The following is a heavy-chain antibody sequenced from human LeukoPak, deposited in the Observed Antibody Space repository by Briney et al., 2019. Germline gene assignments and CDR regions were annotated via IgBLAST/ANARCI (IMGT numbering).Heavy chain of an antibody. J-gene: IGHJ5*02. V-gene: IGHV3-30*03. D-gene: IGHD1-1*01. CDR3: VRGWQELRS. Sequence: GRSLRLSCAASGFTFNNYGMHWVRQAPGKGLEWVAIISYDGSNTYYADSVKGRFSISRDNSKNTLFLQMSSLTAEDTAVYYCVRGWQELRSWGRGTLVTVSS. CDR2: ISYDGSNT. CDR1: GFTFNNYG.